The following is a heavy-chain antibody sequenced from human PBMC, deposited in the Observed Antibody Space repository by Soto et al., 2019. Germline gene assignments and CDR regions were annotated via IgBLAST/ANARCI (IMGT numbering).Heavy chain of an antibody. D-gene: IGHD3-3*01. CDR2: INAGNGNT. V-gene: IGHV1-3*01. CDR3: ARDGLLEWRYGMDV. CDR1: GYTFTSYA. Sequence: GASVKVSCKASGYTFTSYAMHWVRQAPGQRLEWMGWINAGNGNTKYSQKFQGRVTITRDTSASTAYMELSSLRSEDTAVYYCARDGLLEWRYGMDVWGQGTTVTVSS. J-gene: IGHJ6*02.